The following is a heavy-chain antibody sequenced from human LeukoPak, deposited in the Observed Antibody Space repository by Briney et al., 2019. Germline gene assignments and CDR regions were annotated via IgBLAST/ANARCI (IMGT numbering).Heavy chain of an antibody. CDR2: IYFSGST. Sequence: PSETLSLTSTVSDDSIGNYYWSWIRQSPGKGLEWIGYIYFSGSTNYNPSLKRRVTMSVVTSKNQFSLRLTSVTAADTATYYCARVGGSNFYNYG. V-gene: IGHV4-59*01. J-gene: IGHJ6*01. D-gene: IGHD4-11*01. CDR3: ARVGGSNFYNYG. CDR1: DDSIGNYY.